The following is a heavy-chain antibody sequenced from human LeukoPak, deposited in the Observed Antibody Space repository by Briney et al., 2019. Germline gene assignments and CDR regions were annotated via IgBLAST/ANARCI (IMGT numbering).Heavy chain of an antibody. CDR1: GFTFGDNG. J-gene: IGHJ3*02. Sequence: PGGTLSLSCAASGFTFGDNGMYWGRHGQAQGLEWVSVVSWNSGIIGHADSVKGRSTISRDNAKNSLYLQMNSLRAEDTALYYCARSGSYWSFDIWGQGTMVTVSS. CDR3: ARSGSYWSFDI. V-gene: IGHV3-9*01. CDR2: VSWNSGII. D-gene: IGHD1-26*01.